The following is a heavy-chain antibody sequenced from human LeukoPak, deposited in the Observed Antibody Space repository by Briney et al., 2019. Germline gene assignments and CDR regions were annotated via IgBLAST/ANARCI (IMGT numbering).Heavy chain of an antibody. CDR2: ISYDGSNK. V-gene: IGHV3-30*18. J-gene: IGHJ4*02. D-gene: IGHD3-10*01. Sequence: GGSLRLSCAASGFTFSSYGMHWVRQAPGKGLEWVAVISYDGSNKYYADSVKGRFTISRDNSKNTLYLQMNSLRAEDTAAYYCAKTALSRGPLYYFDYWGQGTLVTVSS. CDR3: AKTALSRGPLYYFDY. CDR1: GFTFSSYG.